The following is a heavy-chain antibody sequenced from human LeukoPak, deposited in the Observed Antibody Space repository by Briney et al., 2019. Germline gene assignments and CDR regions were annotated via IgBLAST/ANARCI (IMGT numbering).Heavy chain of an antibody. Sequence: GGSLRLSCAVSGVTISTYGMHWVRQAPGKGLEWVAFIRYDGSDEYYADSVKGRFTISRDSSKNTLYLQMNSLRAEDTAVYYCAKGLLSSGWYLGYWGLGTLVTVSS. J-gene: IGHJ4*02. CDR3: AKGLLSSGWYLGY. V-gene: IGHV3-30*02. D-gene: IGHD6-19*01. CDR1: GVTISTYG. CDR2: IRYDGSDE.